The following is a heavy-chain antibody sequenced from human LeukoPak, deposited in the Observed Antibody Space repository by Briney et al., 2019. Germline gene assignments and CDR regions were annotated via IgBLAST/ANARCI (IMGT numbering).Heavy chain of an antibody. D-gene: IGHD4-11*01. J-gene: IGHJ4*02. Sequence: GGSPRLSCAASGFTFSSYAISWVRQAPGKGLEWISLIFGTGGGTYYADSAKGRFTISRDNSKTTLYLEMNSMRAEDTAVYYCGKDRGHPYSKYLLDYWGQGTLVTVSS. V-gene: IGHV3-23*01. CDR2: IFGTGGGT. CDR1: GFTFSSYA. CDR3: GKDRGHPYSKYLLDY.